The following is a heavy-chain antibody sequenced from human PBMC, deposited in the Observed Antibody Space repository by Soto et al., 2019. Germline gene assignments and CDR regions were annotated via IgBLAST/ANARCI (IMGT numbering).Heavy chain of an antibody. CDR3: ASSYGSGYRAFDY. CDR2: IDPSGGST. J-gene: IGHJ4*02. CDR1: GYTFTSYY. V-gene: IGHV1-46*01. Sequence: ASVKVSCKASGYTFTSYYIHWVRQAPGQGLEWMGIIDPSGGSTTYAQKFQGRVTMTADKSTSTAYMELSSLRSEDTAIYYCASSYGSGYRAFDYWGQGALVTVSS. D-gene: IGHD3-10*01.